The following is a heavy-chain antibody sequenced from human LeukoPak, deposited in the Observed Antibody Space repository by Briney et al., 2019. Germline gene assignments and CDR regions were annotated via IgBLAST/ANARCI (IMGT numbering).Heavy chain of an antibody. CDR1: GGSISSYY. J-gene: IGHJ4*02. V-gene: IGHV4-4*07. Sequence: SETLSLTCTVSGGSISSYYWNWIRQPAGKGLEWIGHIYTSGSANYNPALKSRVSMSVDTSKNQFFLKLSSVTAADTAVYYCARAGGGSYDFWSGYYGGFDYWGQGTLVTVSS. CDR3: ARAGGGSYDFWSGYYGGFDY. CDR2: IYTSGSA. D-gene: IGHD3-3*01.